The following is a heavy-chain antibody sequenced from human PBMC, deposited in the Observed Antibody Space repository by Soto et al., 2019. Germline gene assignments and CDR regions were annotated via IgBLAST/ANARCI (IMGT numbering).Heavy chain of an antibody. J-gene: IGHJ5*02. CDR2: IYWDNDK. CDR3: XXXPYSWFDP. CDR1: GFSLSTSGMG. Sequence: QITLKESGPTLVKPAQTLTLTCTFSGFSLSTSGMGVGWIRQPPGKALEWLALIYWDNDKRYTPSLKSRLTITKDTSKNQVVRTMTNMDPVDTAXXXXXXXPYSWFDPWGQGPLVTVSS. V-gene: IGHV2-5*02.